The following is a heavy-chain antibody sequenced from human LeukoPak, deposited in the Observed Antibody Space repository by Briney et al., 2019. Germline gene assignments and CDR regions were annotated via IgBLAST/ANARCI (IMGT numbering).Heavy chain of an antibody. D-gene: IGHD4-23*01. V-gene: IGHV3-48*04. CDR3: ARDVHGGAFDY. Sequence: PGGSLRLSCAASGFTFSSYSMNWVRQAPGKGLEWVSYISSSSSTIYYADSVKGRFTFSRDNAMNSLFLQMNSLRAEDTAVYYCARDVHGGAFDYWGQGTLVTVSS. CDR1: GFTFSSYS. CDR2: ISSSSSTI. J-gene: IGHJ4*02.